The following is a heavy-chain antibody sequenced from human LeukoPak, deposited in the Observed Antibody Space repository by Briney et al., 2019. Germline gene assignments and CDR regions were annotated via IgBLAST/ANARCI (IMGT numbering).Heavy chain of an antibody. CDR1: GFTFSSYS. J-gene: IGHJ4*02. V-gene: IGHV3-21*01. Sequence: PGGSLRLSCAASGFTFSSYSFNWVRQAPGKGLEWVSSINTISSYIYYADSVKGRFTISRDNAKNSLSPQMNSLRVEDTAVYYCARLRRNSDSGGYYSSYDYWGQGTLVTVSS. D-gene: IGHD3-22*01. CDR3: ARLRRNSDSGGYYSSYDY. CDR2: INTISSYI.